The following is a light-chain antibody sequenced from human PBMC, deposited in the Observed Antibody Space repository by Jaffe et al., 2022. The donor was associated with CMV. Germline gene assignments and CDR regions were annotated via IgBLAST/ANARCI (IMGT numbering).Light chain of an antibody. V-gene: IGKV1-12*01. J-gene: IGKJ5*01. CDR3: QEANNFPLIT. CDR2: AAS. CDR1: QDLNYW. Sequence: DIQMTQSPSSVSASVGDRVTITCRASQDLNYWLGWYQQKPGKAPKLLIYAASRLQSGVPSRFSGSGSGAEYTLTISSLQPEDFATYYCQEANNFPLITFGQGTRLEI.